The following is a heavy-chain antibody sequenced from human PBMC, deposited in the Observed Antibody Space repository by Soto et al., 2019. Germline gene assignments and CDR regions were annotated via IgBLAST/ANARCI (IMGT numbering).Heavy chain of an antibody. J-gene: IGHJ6*02. V-gene: IGHV4-31*03. D-gene: IGHD3-22*01. CDR1: GGSISSGGYY. CDR2: IYYSGST. CDR3: AAGDSSGYFLTRNYYYYGMDV. Sequence: QVQLQESGPGLVKPSQTLSLTCTVSGGSISSGGYYWSWIRQHPGKGLEWIGYIYYSGSTYYNPSLKSRVTISVDTSKNQFSLKLSSVTVADTAVYYCAAGDSSGYFLTRNYYYYGMDVWGQGTTVTVSS.